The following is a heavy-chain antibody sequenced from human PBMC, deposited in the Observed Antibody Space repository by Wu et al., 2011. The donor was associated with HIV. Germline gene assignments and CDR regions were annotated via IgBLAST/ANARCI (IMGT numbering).Heavy chain of an antibody. Sequence: QVQLVESGGGVVHPGRSLRLSCAASGFTFRNYAIHWVRQTPGQGLEWLSAISDDGNKKYYGDSVKGRFIISRDNSKNTMYLQMNSLTPEDTAVYYCASAVYSGSHGAFDFVGPRDKGHRLC. D-gene: IGHD1-26*01. CDR1: GFTFRNYA. CDR2: ISDDGNKK. V-gene: IGHV3-30-3*01. J-gene: IGHJ3*01. CDR3: ASAVYSGSHGAFDF.